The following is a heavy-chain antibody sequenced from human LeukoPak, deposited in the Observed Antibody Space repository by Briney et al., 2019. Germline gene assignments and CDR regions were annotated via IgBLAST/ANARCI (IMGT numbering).Heavy chain of an antibody. CDR1: GGSISSSPYY. Sequence: KSSETLSLTCTVSGGSISSSPYYWGWIRQPPGKGLEWIGTIYYRGSTYSNPSLNSRVTISLDTSKNQFSLRLRSVTAADRALYYCARHYLSDGILSTFDPWGQGTLVTVSS. J-gene: IGHJ5*02. CDR2: IYYRGST. CDR3: ARHYLSDGILSTFDP. D-gene: IGHD2-2*01. V-gene: IGHV4-39*01.